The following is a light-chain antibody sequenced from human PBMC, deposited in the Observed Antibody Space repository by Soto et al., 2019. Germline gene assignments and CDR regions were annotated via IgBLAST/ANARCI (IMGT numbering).Light chain of an antibody. Sequence: DIQMTQSPSTLSASVGDRVTITCRASQSISSWLAWYQQKPGKAPKLLIYDASSLESGVPSRFSGSGSGTEFTLTISRLEPEDFAVYYCQQYGSSRRTFGQGTKVDIK. J-gene: IGKJ1*01. CDR2: DAS. V-gene: IGKV1-5*01. CDR1: QSISSW. CDR3: QQYGSSRRT.